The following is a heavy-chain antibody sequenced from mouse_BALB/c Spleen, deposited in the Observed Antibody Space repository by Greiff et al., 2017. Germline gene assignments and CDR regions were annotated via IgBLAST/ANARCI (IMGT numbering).Heavy chain of an antibody. CDR1: GYTFSSYW. CDR2: ILPGSGST. V-gene: IGHV1-9*01. CDR3: ARRDYGLYAMDY. J-gene: IGHJ4*01. D-gene: IGHD2-4*01. Sequence: VQLQQSGAELMKPGASVKISCKATGYTFSSYWIEWVKQRPGHGLEWIGEILPGSGSTNYNEKFKGKATFTADTSSNTAYMQLSSLTSEDSAVYCCARRDYGLYAMDYWGQGTSVTVSS.